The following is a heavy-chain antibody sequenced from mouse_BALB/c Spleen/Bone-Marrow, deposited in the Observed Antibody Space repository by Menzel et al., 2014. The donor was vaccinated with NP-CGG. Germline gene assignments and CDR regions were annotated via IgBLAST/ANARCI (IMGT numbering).Heavy chain of an antibody. CDR2: IYPYNGVS. J-gene: IGHJ1*01. CDR3: ESRGEYFDV. V-gene: IGHV1-31*01. CDR1: GYSSTGYY. Sequence: VQLQQSGPELVKPGASVKISCKASGYSSTGYYMHWVKQSHGNSLDWIGYIYPYNGVSSYNQKFKGKSTLTVDKSSSTAYMKLRRLTSDDSAVCDCESRGEYFDVWGAGTTVTVSS.